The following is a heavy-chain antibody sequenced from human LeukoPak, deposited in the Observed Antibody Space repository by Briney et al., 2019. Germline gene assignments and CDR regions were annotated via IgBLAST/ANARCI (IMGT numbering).Heavy chain of an antibody. J-gene: IGHJ4*02. CDR3: ARGLLPDY. D-gene: IGHD2/OR15-2a*01. Sequence: SETLSLTCAVYGRSFTDYYWSWIRQPPGKGLEWIGEINHSGSTNYNPSLKSRVTISADTSKNQFSLKLSSVTAADTAVYYCARGLLPDYWGQGTLVTVSS. CDR1: GRSFTDYY. V-gene: IGHV4-34*01. CDR2: INHSGST.